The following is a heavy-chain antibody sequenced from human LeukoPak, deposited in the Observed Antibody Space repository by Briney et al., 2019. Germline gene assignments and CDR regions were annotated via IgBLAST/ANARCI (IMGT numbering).Heavy chain of an antibody. J-gene: IGHJ4*02. CDR1: GFTFNTYA. D-gene: IGHD4-11*01. V-gene: IGHV3-64D*09. Sequence: PGGSLRLSCSASGFTFNTYAMHWVREATGKGLEYVSGISYNGGSTYYADSVKGRFTISRDNSKNTLYLQMSSLRAEDTTVYYCVNSETVTKSLFDYWGQGTLVTVSS. CDR2: ISYNGGST. CDR3: VNSETVTKSLFDY.